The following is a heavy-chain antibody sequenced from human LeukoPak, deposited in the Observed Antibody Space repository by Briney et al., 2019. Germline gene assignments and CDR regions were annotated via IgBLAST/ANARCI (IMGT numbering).Heavy chain of an antibody. CDR1: GGSISSYY. CDR3: ARGGTTVPTPGY. Sequence: SETLSLTCTVSGGSISSYYWSWIRQPPGKGLEWIGYIYYSGSTNYNPSLKSRVTISVDTSKNQFSLRLSSVTAADTAVYYCARGGTTVPTPGYWGQGTLVTVSS. J-gene: IGHJ4*02. V-gene: IGHV4-59*01. CDR2: IYYSGST. D-gene: IGHD4/OR15-4a*01.